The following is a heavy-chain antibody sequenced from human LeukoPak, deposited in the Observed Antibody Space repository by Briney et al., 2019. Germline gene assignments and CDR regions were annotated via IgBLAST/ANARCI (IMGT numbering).Heavy chain of an antibody. CDR1: GYTFTGYY. D-gene: IGHD3-22*01. V-gene: IGHV1-2*02. J-gene: IGHJ4*02. CDR2: INPNNGGT. Sequence: GASVKVSCKASGYTFTGYYMHWARQAPGQGLEWMGWINPNNGGTNYAQKFQGRVTMTRDTSISTAYMELSRLRSDDTAVYYCAMSHDYYDSSGYYYFDYWGQGTLVTVSS. CDR3: AMSHDYYDSSGYYYFDY.